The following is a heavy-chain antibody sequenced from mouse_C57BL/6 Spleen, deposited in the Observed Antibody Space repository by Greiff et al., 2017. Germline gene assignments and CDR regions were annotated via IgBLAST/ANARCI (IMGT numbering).Heavy chain of an antibody. V-gene: IGHV1-80*01. D-gene: IGHD1-1*01. CDR3: ARRGAITTVVGQFAY. Sequence: QVQLQQSGAELVKPGASVKISCKASGYAFSSYWMNWVKQRPGKGLEWIGQIYPGDGDTNYNGKFKGKATLTADKSSSTAYMQLSSLTSEDSAVYCCARRGAITTVVGQFAYWGQGTLVTVSA. CDR1: GYAFSSYW. J-gene: IGHJ3*01. CDR2: IYPGDGDT.